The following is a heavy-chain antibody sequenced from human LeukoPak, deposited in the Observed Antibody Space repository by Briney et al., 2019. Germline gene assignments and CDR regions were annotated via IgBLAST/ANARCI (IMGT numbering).Heavy chain of an antibody. CDR3: ARDGTAVGINYDY. CDR2: VSYDGSYK. Sequence: GGSLRLSCAATGFTFSNFAMHWVRQAPGKGLEWVAVVSYDGSYKYYADSVKGRFTISRDNAKNSLYLQMNSLRAEDTAVYYCARDGTAVGINYDYWGQGTLVTVSS. CDR1: GFTFSNFA. V-gene: IGHV3-30*04. J-gene: IGHJ4*02. D-gene: IGHD6-13*01.